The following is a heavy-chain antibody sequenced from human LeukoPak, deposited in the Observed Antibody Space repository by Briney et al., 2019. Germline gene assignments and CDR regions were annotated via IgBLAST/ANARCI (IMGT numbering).Heavy chain of an antibody. CDR1: GGSFSGYY. CDR2: INRSGST. D-gene: IGHD2-8*01. CDR3: ARLGGRYCTNGVCHFDY. V-gene: IGHV4-34*01. J-gene: IGHJ4*02. Sequence: SETLSLTCAVYGGSFSGYYWSWIRQPPGKGLEWIGEINRSGSTNYNPSLKSRVTISVDTSKNQFSLKLSSVTAADTAVYYCARLGGRYCTNGVCHFDYWGQGTLVTVSS.